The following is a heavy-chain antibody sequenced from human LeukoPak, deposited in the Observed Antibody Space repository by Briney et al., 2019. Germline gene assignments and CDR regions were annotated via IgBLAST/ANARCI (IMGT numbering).Heavy chain of an antibody. V-gene: IGHV4-30-4*08. CDR2: IYYSGST. D-gene: IGHD6-13*01. J-gene: IGHJ4*02. CDR3: ARYTAAGTVLAFDY. CDR1: GGSISSGDYY. Sequence: PSQTLSLTCTVSGGSISSGDYYWSWIRQPPGKGLEWIGYIYYSGSTYYNPSLKSRVTISVDTSKNQFSLKLSSVTAADTAVYYCARYTAAGTVLAFDYWGQGTLVTVSS.